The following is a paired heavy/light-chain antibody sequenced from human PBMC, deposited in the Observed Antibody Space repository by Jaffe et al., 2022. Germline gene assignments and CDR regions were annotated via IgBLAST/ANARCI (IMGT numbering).Light chain of an antibody. CDR3: GTWDSSLSAGHVV. V-gene: IGLV1-51*01. CDR1: SSNIGNNY. CDR2: DNN. Sequence: QSVLTQPPSVSAAPGQKVTISCSGSSSNIGNNYVSWYQQLPGTAPKLLIYDNNKRPSGIPDRFSGSKSGTSATLGITGLQTGDEADYYCGTWDSSLSAGHVVFGGGTKLTVL. J-gene: IGLJ2*01.
Heavy chain of an antibody. Sequence: EVQLVESGGVVVQPGGSLRLSCAASGFTFDDYTMHWVRQAPGKGLEWVSLISWDGGSTYYADSVKGRFTISRDNSKNSLYLQMNSLRTEDTALYYCAKGAFGFWSAPTSPDYYMDVWGKGTTVTVSS. J-gene: IGHJ6*03. D-gene: IGHD3-3*01. CDR3: AKGAFGFWSAPTSPDYYMDV. CDR1: GFTFDDYT. CDR2: ISWDGGST. V-gene: IGHV3-43*01.